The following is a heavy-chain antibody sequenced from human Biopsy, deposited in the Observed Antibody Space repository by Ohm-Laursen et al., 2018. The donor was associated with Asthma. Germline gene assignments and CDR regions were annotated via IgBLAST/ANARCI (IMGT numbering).Heavy chain of an antibody. CDR1: GFAFNNSS. CDR3: AKITTDRQKANNWFDP. D-gene: IGHD3-22*01. Sequence: GSLRLSCAASGFAFNNSSMTWVRQAPGKGLEWVSSISASGVRTFYADSVKGRFTVPRDSSRNTLYLQLSTLRVEDTAVYFCAKITTDRQKANNWFDPWGQGTLVTVSS. J-gene: IGHJ5*02. CDR2: ISASGVRT. V-gene: IGHV3-23*01.